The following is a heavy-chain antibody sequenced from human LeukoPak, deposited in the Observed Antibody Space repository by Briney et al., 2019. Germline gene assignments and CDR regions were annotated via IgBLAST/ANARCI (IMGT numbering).Heavy chain of an antibody. Sequence: SETLSLTCTVSGGSISSGSYYWSWIRQPAGKGLEWIGRIYTSGSTNYNPSLKSRVTISVDTSKNQFSLKLSSVTAADTAVYYCARETYKQQLGFDYWGQGTLVTVSS. V-gene: IGHV4-61*02. CDR1: GGSISSGSYY. CDR2: IYTSGST. CDR3: ARETYKQQLGFDY. J-gene: IGHJ4*02. D-gene: IGHD6-13*01.